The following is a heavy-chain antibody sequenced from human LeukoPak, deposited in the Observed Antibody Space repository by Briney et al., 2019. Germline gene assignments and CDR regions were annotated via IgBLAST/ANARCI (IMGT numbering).Heavy chain of an antibody. V-gene: IGHV3-48*03. J-gene: IGHJ2*01. CDR1: GFTFSSYE. CDR2: ISSSGSTI. CDR3: ARERAVAGTRRKSPYWYFDL. D-gene: IGHD6-19*01. Sequence: GSLRLSCAASGFTFSSYEMNWVRQAPGKGLEWVSYISSSGSTIYYADSVKGRFTISRDNAKNSLYLQMNSLRAEDTAVYYCARERAVAGTRRKSPYWYFDLWGRGTLVTVSS.